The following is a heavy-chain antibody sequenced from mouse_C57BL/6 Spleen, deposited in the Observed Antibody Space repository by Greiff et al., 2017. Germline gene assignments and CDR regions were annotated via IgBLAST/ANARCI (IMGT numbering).Heavy chain of an antibody. CDR2: IWCGGST. CDR3: AKSDTTAPFAY. V-gene: IGHV2-4*01. J-gene: IGHJ3*01. Sequence: QVQLKESGPGLVQPSQSLSITCTVSGFSLTSYGVHWVRQPPGKGLEWLGVIWCGGSTDYNAAFISRLIISKDNSKSQVFFKMNSRQADDTAIDYCAKSDTTAPFAYWGQGTLVTVSA. D-gene: IGHD1-2*01. CDR1: GFSLTSYG.